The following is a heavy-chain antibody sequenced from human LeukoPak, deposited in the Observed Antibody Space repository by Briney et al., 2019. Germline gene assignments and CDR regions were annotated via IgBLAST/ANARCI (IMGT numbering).Heavy chain of an antibody. CDR1: GFTFSSYT. CDR3: ARDFELSH. J-gene: IGHJ4*02. D-gene: IGHD3-16*02. CDR2: ISYDGSNK. V-gene: IGHV3-30-3*01. Sequence: PGRSLRLSCAASGFTFSSYTIHWVRQAPGKGLEWVTIISYDGSNKYYADSVKGRFTISRDNSKNTLYLQMNSLRAEDTAVYYCARDFELSHWGQGTLVTVSS.